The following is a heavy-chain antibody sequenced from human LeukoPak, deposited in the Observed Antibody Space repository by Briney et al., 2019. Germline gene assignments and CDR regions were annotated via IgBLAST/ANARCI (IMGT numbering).Heavy chain of an antibody. Sequence: GASVKVSCKASGYFFTSYGISWVRQATGQGLEWMGWMSPNSGNTGYAQKFQGRVTMTRSTSMSTACMELSSLKSEDTAVYYCTRGPPNWGYDYWGQGTLVTVSS. D-gene: IGHD7-27*01. J-gene: IGHJ4*02. V-gene: IGHV1-8*01. CDR2: MSPNSGNT. CDR3: TRGPPNWGYDY. CDR1: GYFFTSYG.